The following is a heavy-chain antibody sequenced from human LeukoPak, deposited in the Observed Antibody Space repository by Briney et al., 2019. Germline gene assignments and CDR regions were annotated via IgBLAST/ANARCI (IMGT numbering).Heavy chain of an antibody. Sequence: GGSLRLSCAASGFTFSSYSMNWVRRAPGKGLEWVSSISSSSSYIYYADSVKGRFTISRDNAKNSLYLQMNSLRAEDTAVYYCARVGSGSSSYGYYYMDVWGKGTTVTVSS. J-gene: IGHJ6*03. D-gene: IGHD6-6*01. CDR1: GFTFSSYS. CDR2: ISSSSSYI. V-gene: IGHV3-21*01. CDR3: ARVGSGSSSYGYYYMDV.